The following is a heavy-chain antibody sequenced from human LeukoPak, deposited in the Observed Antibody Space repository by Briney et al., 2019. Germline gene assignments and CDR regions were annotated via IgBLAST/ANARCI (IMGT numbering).Heavy chain of an antibody. CDR3: ARHGGVITFGGVIVLYYFDY. D-gene: IGHD3-16*02. CDR1: GASISNYY. Sequence: SETLSLTCTVSGASISNYYWNWIRQPPGKGLEWIGFIYYSQSTNYNPSLRSRVTISVDTSKNQFSLKLSSVTAADTAVYYCARHGGVITFGGVIVLYYFDYWGQGTLVTVSS. V-gene: IGHV4-59*08. J-gene: IGHJ4*02. CDR2: IYYSQST.